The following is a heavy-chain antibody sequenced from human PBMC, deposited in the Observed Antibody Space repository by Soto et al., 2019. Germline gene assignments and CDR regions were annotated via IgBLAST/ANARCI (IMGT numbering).Heavy chain of an antibody. CDR2: IIPIFGTA. J-gene: IGHJ6*02. CDR3: AVTVTTHYGMDV. V-gene: IGHV1-69*01. CDR1: GGTFSSYA. Sequence: QVQLVQSGAEVKKPGSSVKVSCKAYGGTFSSYAISWVRQAPGQGLEWMGGIIPIFGTANYEQKFQGRVTITADESTSTAYRELSSLRSEDTAVYYCAVTVTTHYGMDVWGQGTTVTVSS. D-gene: IGHD4-17*01.